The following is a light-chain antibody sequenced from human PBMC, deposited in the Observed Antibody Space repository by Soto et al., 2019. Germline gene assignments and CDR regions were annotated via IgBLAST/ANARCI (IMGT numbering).Light chain of an antibody. CDR2: RNN. Sequence: QSVLTQPPSASGAPGQRVTISCSGSSSNIGSNYVYWYQQLPGTAPKLLIYRNNLRRSGVPDRFSGSKSGTSASLAISGLRSEDEADYYCAAWDDTLSGVLFGGGTKLTVL. CDR1: SSNIGSNY. V-gene: IGLV1-47*01. CDR3: AAWDDTLSGVL. J-gene: IGLJ2*01.